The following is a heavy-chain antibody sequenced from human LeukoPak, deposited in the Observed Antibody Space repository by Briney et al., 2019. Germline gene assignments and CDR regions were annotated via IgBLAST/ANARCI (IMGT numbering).Heavy chain of an antibody. V-gene: IGHV3-23*01. Sequence: GGSLRLSCAASGFTFSSYAMSWVRQAPGKGLEWVSAISGSGGSTYYADPVKGRFNISRENSKNTLYLQMNSLRAEDTAVYYCAKDLQPGIAAAGTLVNYYGMDVWGQGTTVTVSS. J-gene: IGHJ6*02. CDR3: AKDLQPGIAAAGTLVNYYGMDV. D-gene: IGHD6-13*01. CDR2: ISGSGGST. CDR1: GFTFSSYA.